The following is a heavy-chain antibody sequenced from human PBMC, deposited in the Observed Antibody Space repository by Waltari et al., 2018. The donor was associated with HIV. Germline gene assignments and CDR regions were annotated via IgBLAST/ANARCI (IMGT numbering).Heavy chain of an antibody. CDR2: IRPNNGHT. J-gene: IGHJ6*02. CDR1: AYTFTNVG. CDR3: ARDQYGPPTFYYGSGSFYGMDV. V-gene: IGHV1-18*01. Sequence: QVQLVQSGAEVKKPGAAVKVSGKASAYTFTNVGISWVRQAPGQGLEWMGWIRPNNGHTKHAQKLQGRVTMTTDTSTSTAYMELRSLRSDDTAVYYCARDQYGPPTFYYGSGSFYGMDVWGQGTTVTVSS. D-gene: IGHD3-10*01.